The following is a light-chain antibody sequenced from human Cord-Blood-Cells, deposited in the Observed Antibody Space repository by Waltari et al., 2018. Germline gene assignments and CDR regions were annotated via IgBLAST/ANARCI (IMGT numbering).Light chain of an antibody. Sequence: IQMTQSPSSMSASVGDRVTITCRASQSISSDLNWDQQKPGKAPKLLIYAAYSLQSGVPSRFRGSVAGTDFTLTISSLQPEDFATYYCQQSYITPPTFGQGTKLEIK. V-gene: IGKV1-39*01. J-gene: IGKJ1*01. CDR3: QQSYITPPT. CDR2: AAY. CDR1: QSISSD.